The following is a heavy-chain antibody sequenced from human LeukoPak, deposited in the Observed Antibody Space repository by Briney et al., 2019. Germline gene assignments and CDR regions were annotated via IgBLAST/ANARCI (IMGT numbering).Heavy chain of an antibody. CDR1: GGSISSYY. V-gene: IGHV4-59*08. Sequence: PSETLSLTCTVSGGSISSYYWSWIRQPPGKGLEWIGYIYYSGSTNYNPSLKSRVTISVDTSKNQFSLNLSSVTAADTAVYYCARASGSLERDYWGQGTLVTVSS. CDR3: ARASGSLERDY. J-gene: IGHJ4*02. CDR2: IYYSGST. D-gene: IGHD1-26*01.